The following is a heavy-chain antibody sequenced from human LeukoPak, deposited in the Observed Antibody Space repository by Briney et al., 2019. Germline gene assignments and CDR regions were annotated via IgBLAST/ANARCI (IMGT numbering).Heavy chain of an antibody. Sequence: GASVKVSCKASGYTFTGYYMHWVRQAPGQGLEWMGWINPNSGGTNYAQKFQGRVTMTRDTSISTAYMELSRLRSDDTAVYYCATSIYAARTIFGVVTILPFDYWGQGTLVTVSS. J-gene: IGHJ4*02. CDR2: INPNSGGT. CDR3: ATSIYAARTIFGVVTILPFDY. V-gene: IGHV1-2*02. D-gene: IGHD3-3*01. CDR1: GYTFTGYY.